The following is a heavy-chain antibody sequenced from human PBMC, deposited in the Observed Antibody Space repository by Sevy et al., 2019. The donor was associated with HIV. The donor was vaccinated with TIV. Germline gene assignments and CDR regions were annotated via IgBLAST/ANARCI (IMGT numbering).Heavy chain of an antibody. CDR1: GFTFSSYA. CDR3: ARVGEEYYYDSSGYPDAFDI. CDR2: ISYDGSNK. Sequence: GGSLRLSCAASGFTFSSYAMHWVRQAPGKGLERVAVISYDGSNKYYADSVKGRFTISRDNSKNTLYLQMNSLRAEDTAVYYCARVGEEYYYDSSGYPDAFDIWGQWTMVTVSS. J-gene: IGHJ3*02. D-gene: IGHD3-22*01. V-gene: IGHV3-30*04.